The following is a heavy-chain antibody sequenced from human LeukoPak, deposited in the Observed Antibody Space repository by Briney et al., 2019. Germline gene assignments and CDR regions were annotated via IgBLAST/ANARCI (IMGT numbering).Heavy chain of an antibody. V-gene: IGHV1-8*01. CDR3: ATPGALTGGYYFDY. CDR2: MNPNSGNT. J-gene: IGHJ4*02. CDR1: GYTFTSYD. D-gene: IGHD7-27*01. Sequence: ASVKVSCKASGYTFTSYDINWVRQATGQGLEWMGWMNPNSGNTGYAQKFQGRVTMTRNTSISTAYMELSSLRSEDTAVYYCATPGALTGGYYFDYWGQGTLVTVSS.